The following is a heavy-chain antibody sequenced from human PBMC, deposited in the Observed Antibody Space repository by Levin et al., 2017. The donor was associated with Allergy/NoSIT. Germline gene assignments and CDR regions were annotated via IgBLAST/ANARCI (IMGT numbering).Heavy chain of an antibody. CDR1: GFTFSDHY. J-gene: IGHJ4*02. V-gene: IGHV3-72*01. D-gene: IGHD6-13*01. CDR3: ARVRGSSWDSNYFDY. CDR2: TRNKANSYTT. Sequence: GESLKISCAVSGFTFSDHYMDWVRQAPGKGLEWVGRTRNKANSYTTEYAASVKGRFTISRDDSKNSLYLQMNSLKTEDTAVYYCARVRGSSWDSNYFDYWGQGTLVTVSS.